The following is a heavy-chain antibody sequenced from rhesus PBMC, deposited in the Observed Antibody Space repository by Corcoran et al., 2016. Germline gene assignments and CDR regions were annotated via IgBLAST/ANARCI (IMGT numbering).Heavy chain of an antibody. CDR1: GGSISSNY. J-gene: IGHJ4*01. D-gene: IGHD5-24*01. CDR2: ISGSGGSS. V-gene: IGHV4-160*01. Sequence: QVQLQESGPGLVKPSETLSLTCAVSGGSISSNYWSWIRQHPGKGLEWIGRISGSGGSSDYNPALKRRVTISTDTSKNQFSLKLSSVTAADTAVYYCARDAQWVFSYLDYWGQGVLVTVSS. CDR3: ARDAQWVFSYLDY.